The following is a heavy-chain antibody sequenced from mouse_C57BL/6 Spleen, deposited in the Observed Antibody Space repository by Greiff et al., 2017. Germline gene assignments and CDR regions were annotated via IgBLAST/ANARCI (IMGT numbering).Heavy chain of an antibody. J-gene: IGHJ2*01. V-gene: IGHV1-69*01. CDR3: ARGDYYDSCFFDY. Sequence: QVQLQQPGAELVMPGASVKLSCKASGYTFTSYWMHWVKQRPGQGLEWIGEIDPSDSYTNYNQKFKGKSTLTVDKSSSTAYMQLSSLTSEDSAVYYCARGDYYDSCFFDYWGQGTTLTVSS. CDR2: IDPSDSYT. D-gene: IGHD1-1*01. CDR1: GYTFTSYW.